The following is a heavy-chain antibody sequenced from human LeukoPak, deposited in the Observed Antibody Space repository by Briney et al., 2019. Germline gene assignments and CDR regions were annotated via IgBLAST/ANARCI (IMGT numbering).Heavy chain of an antibody. V-gene: IGHV1-18*04. D-gene: IGHD2-15*01. CDR2: ISAYNGNT. J-gene: IGHJ4*02. CDR1: GYTFTDYY. Sequence: ASVKISCKVSGYTFTDYYMHWVQQAPGKGLEWMGWISAYNGNTNYAQKLQGRVTMTTDTSTSTAYMELRSLRSDDTAVYYCARGLHFDYWGQGTLVTVSS. CDR3: ARGLHFDY.